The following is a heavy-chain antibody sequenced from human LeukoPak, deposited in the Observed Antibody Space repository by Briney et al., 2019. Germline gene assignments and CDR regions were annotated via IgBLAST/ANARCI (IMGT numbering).Heavy chain of an antibody. J-gene: IGHJ4*02. CDR3: ARLPYRDGVAQDY. Sequence: GASEKVSCKTSGYTFTRYYMQWVRQAPGHGLEWMGIINPISGATDYAQKFQGRVTMTRDTSTSTVYMELSSLRSEDTAMYYCARLPYRDGVAQDYWGQGTLVTVSS. V-gene: IGHV1-46*01. CDR2: INPISGAT. CDR1: GYTFTRYY. D-gene: IGHD3-16*02.